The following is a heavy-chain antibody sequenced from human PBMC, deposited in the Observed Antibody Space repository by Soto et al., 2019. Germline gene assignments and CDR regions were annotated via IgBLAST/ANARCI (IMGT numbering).Heavy chain of an antibody. CDR2: INSDGSST. D-gene: IGHD6-6*01. CDR1: GFTFSSYW. J-gene: IGHJ4*02. Sequence: GSLRLSCAASGFTFSSYWMHWVRQAPGKGLVWVSRINSDGSSTSYADSVKGRFTISRDNAKNTLYLQMNSLRAEDTAVYYCARDNPQYSGSFGFDYWGQGTLVTVSS. V-gene: IGHV3-74*01. CDR3: ARDNPQYSGSFGFDY.